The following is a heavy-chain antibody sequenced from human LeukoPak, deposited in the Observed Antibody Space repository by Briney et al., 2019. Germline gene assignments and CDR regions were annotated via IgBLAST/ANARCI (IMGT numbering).Heavy chain of an antibody. CDR2: IYSGGST. CDR1: GFTFSSYS. D-gene: IGHD2-21*01. V-gene: IGHV3-53*01. J-gene: IGHJ3*02. Sequence: GGSLRLSCAASGFTFSSYSMNWVRQAPGKGLEWVSVIYSGGSTYYADSVKGRFTISRDNSKNPLYLQMNSLRAEDTAVYYCARGSQACGGDCYVDAFDIWGQGTMVTVSS. CDR3: ARGSQACGGDCYVDAFDI.